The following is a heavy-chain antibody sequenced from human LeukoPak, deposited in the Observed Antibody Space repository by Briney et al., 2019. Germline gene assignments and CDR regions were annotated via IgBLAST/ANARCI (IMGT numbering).Heavy chain of an antibody. CDR1: GYTFTSYY. V-gene: IGHV1-2*02. D-gene: IGHD6-13*01. J-gene: IGHJ5*02. CDR2: MNPNSGAT. CDR3: ATSSTWYHPTNWFDP. Sequence: ASVKVSCKASGYTFTSYYMHWVRQAPGQGLEWMGWMNPNSGATNYAQKFQGRVTMTRDTSISTAYMELSRLRSDDTAVYYCATSSTWYHPTNWFDPWGQGTLVTVSS.